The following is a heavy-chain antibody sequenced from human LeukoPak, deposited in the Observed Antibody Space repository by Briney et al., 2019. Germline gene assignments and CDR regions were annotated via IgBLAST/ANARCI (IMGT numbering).Heavy chain of an antibody. J-gene: IGHJ4*02. CDR3: ASSFNCSSTSCYFD. D-gene: IGHD2-2*01. CDR1: GYTFTGYY. V-gene: IGHV1-2*02. CDR2: INPNSGGT. Sequence: GASVKVSCKASGYTFTGYYMHWVRQAPGQGLEWMGWINPNSGGTNYAQKFQGRVTMTRDTSISTAYMELSRLRSDDTAVYYCASSFNCSSTSCYFDWGQGTLVTVSS.